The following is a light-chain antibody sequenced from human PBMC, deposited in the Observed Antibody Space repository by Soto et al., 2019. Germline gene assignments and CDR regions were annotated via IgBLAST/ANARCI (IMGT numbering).Light chain of an antibody. CDR3: AVWDDSLSGMV. CDR2: NNN. J-gene: IGLJ2*01. Sequence: QSVLTQPPSASGTPGQRVTISCSGSSSNIETNTVDWYQHLPGTAPKVLTFNNNQRPSGVPDRFSGSKSGTSASLAISGLQSEDEADYYCAVWDDSLSGMVFGGGTKVTVL. V-gene: IGLV1-44*01. CDR1: SSNIETNT.